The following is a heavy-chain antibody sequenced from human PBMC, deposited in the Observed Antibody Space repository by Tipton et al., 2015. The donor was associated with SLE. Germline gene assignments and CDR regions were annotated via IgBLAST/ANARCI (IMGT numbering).Heavy chain of an antibody. V-gene: IGHV4-61*01. CDR1: GGSISSSSYY. J-gene: IGHJ2*01. CDR2: IYYSGST. CDR3: ARASGSWYFDL. Sequence: TLSLTCTVSGGSISSSSYYWSWIRQPPGKGLEWIGYIYYSGSTNYNPSLKSRVTISVDTSKNQFSLKLSSVTAADTAVYYCARASGSWYFDLWGRGTLVTVSS.